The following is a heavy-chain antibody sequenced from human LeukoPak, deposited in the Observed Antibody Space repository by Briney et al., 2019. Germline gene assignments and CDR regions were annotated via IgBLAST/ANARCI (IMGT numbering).Heavy chain of an antibody. V-gene: IGHV3-23*01. CDR2: ISGSGVST. J-gene: IGHJ6*02. CDR3: AKDLGYCSSTSCFYYYYYGMDV. CDR1: GFTFSSYA. Sequence: GGSLRLSCAASGFTFSSYAMSWVRQAPGKGLEWVSAISGSGVSTYYADSVKGRFTISRDNSKNTLYLQMDSLRAEDTAVYYCAKDLGYCSSTSCFYYYYYGMDVWGQGTTVTVSS. D-gene: IGHD2-2*01.